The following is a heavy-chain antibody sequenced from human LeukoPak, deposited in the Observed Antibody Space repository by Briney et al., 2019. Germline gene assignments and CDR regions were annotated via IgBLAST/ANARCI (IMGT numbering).Heavy chain of an antibody. CDR2: IRSKAYGGTT. J-gene: IGHJ4*02. CDR3: TRAREGYDILTGYFL. D-gene: IGHD3-9*01. V-gene: IGHV3-49*04. CDR1: GFTFSSYA. Sequence: GGSLRLSCAASGFTFSSYAMSWVRQAPGKGLEWVGFIRSKAYGGTTEYAASVKGRFTISRDDSKSIAYLQMNSLKTEDTAVYYCTRAREGYDILTGYFLWGQGTLVTVSS.